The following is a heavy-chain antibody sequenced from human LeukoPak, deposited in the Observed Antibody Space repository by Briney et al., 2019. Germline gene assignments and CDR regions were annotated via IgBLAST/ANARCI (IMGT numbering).Heavy chain of an antibody. CDR3: ARGGSGYDSFYYYGMDV. CDR1: GGSISSNHW. J-gene: IGHJ6*02. V-gene: IGHV4-4*02. D-gene: IGHD5-12*01. Sequence: SGTLSLTCAVSGGSISSNHWWSWVRQPPGKGLEWIGEIYHSGSTNYNPSLKSRVTISVDTSKNQFSLKLSSVTAADTAVYYCARGGSGYDSFYYYGMDVWGQGTTVTVSS. CDR2: IYHSGST.